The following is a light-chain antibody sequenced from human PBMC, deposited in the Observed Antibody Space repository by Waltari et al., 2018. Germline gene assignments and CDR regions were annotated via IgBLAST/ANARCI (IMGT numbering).Light chain of an antibody. CDR1: SSDFGNYNF. CDR3: SSFAGRWV. CDR2: EVT. Sequence: QSALTQPPSASGSPGQSVTISCPGTSSDFGNYNFVSWYHQHPGKAPKVIIYEVTKRSSGVPDRFSGSKSGNTASLTVSGLQAEDEADYYCSSFAGRWVFGGGTKLTVL. V-gene: IGLV2-8*01. J-gene: IGLJ3*02.